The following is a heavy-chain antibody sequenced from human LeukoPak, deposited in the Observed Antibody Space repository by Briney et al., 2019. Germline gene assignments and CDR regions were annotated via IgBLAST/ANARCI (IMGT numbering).Heavy chain of an antibody. CDR2: ISGSGGST. J-gene: IGHJ5*02. V-gene: IGHV3-23*01. Sequence: PGGSLRLSCAASGFTFSSCAMSWLRQAPGEVLGWVSAISGSGGSTYYADSVKGRFTISRDNSKNTLYLQMNSLRAEDTAVYYCAKDVLSCSGGSCYSGWFDPWGQGTLVTVSS. D-gene: IGHD2-15*01. CDR1: GFTFSSCA. CDR3: AKDVLSCSGGSCYSGWFDP.